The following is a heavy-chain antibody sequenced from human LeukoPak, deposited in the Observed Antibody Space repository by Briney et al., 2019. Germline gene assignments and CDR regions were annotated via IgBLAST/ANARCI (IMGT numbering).Heavy chain of an antibody. CDR2: IYHSGST. J-gene: IGHJ4*02. Sequence: SQTLSLTCAVSSGSISSGGYSWSWIRQPPGKGLEWIGYIYHSGSTYYNPSLKSRVTISVDTSKNQFSLKLSSVTAADTAVYYCARVGAAFYFDYWGQGTLVTVSS. CDR1: SGSISSGGYS. V-gene: IGHV4-30-2*02. CDR3: ARVGAAFYFDY. D-gene: IGHD1-26*01.